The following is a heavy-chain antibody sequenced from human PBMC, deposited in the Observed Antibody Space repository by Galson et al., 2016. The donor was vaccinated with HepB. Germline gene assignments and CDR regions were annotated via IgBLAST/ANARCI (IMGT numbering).Heavy chain of an antibody. CDR2: TDLKSGFT. CDR1: GYPFTTYA. V-gene: IGHV1-8*01. D-gene: IGHD3-16*01. J-gene: IGHJ6*02. CDR3: ARAGTIGDGMDV. Sequence: SVKVSCKASGYPFTTYAINWVRQAPGQGLEWLGWTDLKSGFTANAQKFQGRVTITSDTSISTAYMELSGLRTEDTAVYSCARAGTIGDGMDVWGQGTTVTVSS.